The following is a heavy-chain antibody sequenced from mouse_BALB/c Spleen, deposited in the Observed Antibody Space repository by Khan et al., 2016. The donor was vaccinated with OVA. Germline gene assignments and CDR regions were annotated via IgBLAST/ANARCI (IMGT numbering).Heavy chain of an antibody. CDR1: GFTFSDYY. V-gene: IGHV5-4*02. J-gene: IGHJ3*01. CDR3: ARGGCGGFAY. CDR2: ISDGGSYT. Sequence: EVELVESGGGLVKPGGSLKLSCAASGFTFSDYYMYWVRQTPEKRLEWVATISDGGSYTYYPDSVKGRFTISRDNAKNNLYLQMSSLKSEDTAMYYCARGGCGGFAYWGQGTLVTVSA. D-gene: IGHD1-1*02.